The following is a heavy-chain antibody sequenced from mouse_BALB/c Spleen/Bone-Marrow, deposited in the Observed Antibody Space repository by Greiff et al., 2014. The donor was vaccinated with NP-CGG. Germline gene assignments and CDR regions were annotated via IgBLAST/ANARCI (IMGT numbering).Heavy chain of an antibody. V-gene: IGHV14-3*02. CDR2: IDPANGNT. J-gene: IGHJ2*01. CDR3: ARYYYGSSYFGY. Sequence: EVQLQQSGAELVKPGASVKLSCTASGFNIKDTYMHWVKQRPEQGLEWIGRIDPANGNTKYDPKFQGKATITADTSSDTAYLQLSSLTSEDTAVYYCARYYYGSSYFGYRGQGTTLTVSS. CDR1: GFNIKDTY. D-gene: IGHD1-1*01.